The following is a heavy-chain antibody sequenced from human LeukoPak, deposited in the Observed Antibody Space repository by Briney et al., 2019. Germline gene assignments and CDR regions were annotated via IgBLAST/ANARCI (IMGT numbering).Heavy chain of an antibody. CDR3: ARAVVVVAANVIWFGP. Sequence: GSLRLSCAASGFTFSSYWMSWVRQAPGKGLEWVANIKEDGSEKYYVDSVKGRFTISRDNAKNSLYLQMNSLRAEDTAVYYCARAVVVVAANVIWFGPWGQGTLVTVSS. V-gene: IGHV3-7*04. D-gene: IGHD2-15*01. CDR1: GFTFSSYW. J-gene: IGHJ5*02. CDR2: IKEDGSEK.